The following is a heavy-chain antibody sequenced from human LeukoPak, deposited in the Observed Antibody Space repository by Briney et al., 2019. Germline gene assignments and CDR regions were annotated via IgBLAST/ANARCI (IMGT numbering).Heavy chain of an antibody. V-gene: IGHV4-61*02. CDR2: IYTSGST. CDR1: GGSISSGSYY. Sequence: SETLSLTGTVSGGSISSGSYYWSWIRQPAGKGLEWIGRIYTSGSTNYNPSLKSRVTISVDTSKNQFSPKLSSVTAADTAVYYCARASSSWEPYFDYWGQGTLVTVSS. D-gene: IGHD6-13*01. CDR3: ARASSSWEPYFDY. J-gene: IGHJ4*02.